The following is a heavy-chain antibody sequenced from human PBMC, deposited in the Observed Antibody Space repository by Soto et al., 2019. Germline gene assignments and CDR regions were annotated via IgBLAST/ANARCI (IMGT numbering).Heavy chain of an antibody. CDR1: GFTFSSYW. CDR2: IKQDGSEK. V-gene: IGHV3-7*01. Sequence: GGSLRLSCAASGFTFSSYWMSWVRQAPGKGLEWVANIKQDGSEKYYVDSVKGRFTISRDNAKNSLYLQMNSLRAEDTAVYYCARASTYYYDSSGPLDAFDIWGQGTMATVSS. CDR3: ARASTYYYDSSGPLDAFDI. J-gene: IGHJ3*02. D-gene: IGHD3-22*01.